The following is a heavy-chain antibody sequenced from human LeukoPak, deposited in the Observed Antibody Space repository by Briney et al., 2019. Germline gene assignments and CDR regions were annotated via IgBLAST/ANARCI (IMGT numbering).Heavy chain of an antibody. J-gene: IGHJ4*02. D-gene: IGHD4-17*01. V-gene: IGHV4-61*02. CDR2: IYTSGST. CDR1: GGSISSGSYD. Sequence: SQTLSLTCTVSGGSISSGSYDWSWIRQPAGKGLEWIGRIYTSGSTNYNPSLKSRVTISVDTSKNQFSLKLSSVTAADTAVYYCARVSYGDSYYFDYWGQGTLVTVSS. CDR3: ARVSYGDSYYFDY.